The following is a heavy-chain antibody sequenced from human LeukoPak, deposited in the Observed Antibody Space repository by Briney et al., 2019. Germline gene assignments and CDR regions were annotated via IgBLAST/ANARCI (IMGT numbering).Heavy chain of an antibody. Sequence: GASVKFSCKASGYTFTGYYMHWVRQAPGQGLEWMGWINPNSGGTNYAQKFQGRVTMTRDTSISTAYMELSRLRSDDTAVYYCARGPGDYVWGSYRPFDYWGQGTLVTVSS. CDR3: ARGPGDYVWGSYRPFDY. J-gene: IGHJ4*02. CDR2: INPNSGGT. CDR1: GYTFTGYY. V-gene: IGHV1-2*02. D-gene: IGHD3-16*02.